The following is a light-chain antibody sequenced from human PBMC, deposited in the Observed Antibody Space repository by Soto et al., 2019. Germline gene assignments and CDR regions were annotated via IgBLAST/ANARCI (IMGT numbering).Light chain of an antibody. J-gene: IGKJ1*01. CDR1: QTVLYSSNNKNH. V-gene: IGKV4-1*01. Sequence: DIVMTQSPDSLSVSLGERATINCESSQTVLYSSNNKNHLAWYQQRPGQPPKLLFSWASTRESGVPDRFSAGGSGTDFTLSIGSLQAEDVAVYYCQQYYSTPRTFGQGTKVEIK. CDR2: WAS. CDR3: QQYYSTPRT.